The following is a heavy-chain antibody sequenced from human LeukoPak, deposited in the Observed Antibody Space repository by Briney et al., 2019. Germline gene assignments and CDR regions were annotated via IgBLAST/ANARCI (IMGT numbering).Heavy chain of an antibody. J-gene: IGHJ4*02. CDR1: GFTFDDYA. D-gene: IGHD3-10*01. CDR2: ISWNSGSI. Sequence: GGSLRLSCAASGFTFDDYAMHWVRHAPGKGLEWVSGISWNSGSIGYADSVKGRFTISRDNAKNSLYLQMNSLRAEDTALYYCAKDQDGSGSYYTEWGQGTLVTVSS. V-gene: IGHV3-9*01. CDR3: AKDQDGSGSYYTE.